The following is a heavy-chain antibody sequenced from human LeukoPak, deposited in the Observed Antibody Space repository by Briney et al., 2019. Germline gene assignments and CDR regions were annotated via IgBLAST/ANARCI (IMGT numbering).Heavy chain of an antibody. CDR3: AKDLIVGATI. CDR2: ISWNSGSI. Sequence: QPGGSLRLSCAASGFTFDDYAMHWVRQAPGKGLEWVSGISWNSGSIGYADSVKGRFTISRDNAKNSLYPQMNSLRAEDTALYYCAKDLIVGATIGGQGTLVTVSS. J-gene: IGHJ4*02. V-gene: IGHV3-9*01. CDR1: GFTFDDYA. D-gene: IGHD1-26*01.